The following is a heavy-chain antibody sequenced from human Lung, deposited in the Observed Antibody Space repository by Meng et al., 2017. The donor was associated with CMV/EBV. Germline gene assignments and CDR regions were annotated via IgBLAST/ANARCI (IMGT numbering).Heavy chain of an antibody. CDR2: VSYDGRNE. Sequence: GESLKISCAASGFTFSNYAMHWVRQAPGKGLEWVAAVSYDGRNEYYAGSVQGRFTISRDNSKNTLYLQMSSLRAEDTAVHYCAREDYDFWSGFLHWGQGXLVTVSS. CDR1: GFTFSNYA. CDR3: AREDYDFWSGFLH. J-gene: IGHJ4*02. D-gene: IGHD3-3*01. V-gene: IGHV3-30*04.